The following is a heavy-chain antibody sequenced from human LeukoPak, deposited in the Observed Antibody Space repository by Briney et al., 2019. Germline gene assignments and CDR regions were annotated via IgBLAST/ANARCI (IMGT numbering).Heavy chain of an antibody. CDR2: IYYSGST. D-gene: IGHD3-10*01. CDR1: GDSISSSSYY. CDR3: ATRGSMVRGVGYGY. J-gene: IGHJ4*02. Sequence: PSETLSLTCTVSGDSISSSSYYWGLIRQPPGKGLEWIGSIYYSGSTYYNPSLKSRVTISVDTSKNQFPLKLSSVTAADTAVYYCATRGSMVRGVGYGYWGQGTLVTVSS. V-gene: IGHV4-39*01.